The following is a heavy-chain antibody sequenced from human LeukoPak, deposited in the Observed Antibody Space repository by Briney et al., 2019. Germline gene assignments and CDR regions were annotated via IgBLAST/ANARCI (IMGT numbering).Heavy chain of an antibody. V-gene: IGHV4-59*08. CDR2: VYYSGST. Sequence: SETLSLTRTVSGGSISSYYWTWIRQPPGKGLEWIGYVYYSGSTDYNPSLKSRVTISVDTSNKQFSLNLSSLTAADTAVYYCARRCSGPTCYTDAYDIWGQGTMVTVSS. CDR3: ARRCSGPTCYTDAYDI. J-gene: IGHJ3*02. D-gene: IGHD2-2*02. CDR1: GGSISSYY.